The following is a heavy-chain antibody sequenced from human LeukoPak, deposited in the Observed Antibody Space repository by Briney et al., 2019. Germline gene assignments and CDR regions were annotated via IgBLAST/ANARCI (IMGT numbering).Heavy chain of an antibody. Sequence: GGSLRLSCAASGFTFSNYAMSWVRRAPGKGLEWVSAISGSGGSTYYADSVKGRFTISRDNSKNTLYLQMNSLRAEDTAVYYCAKESFLGYCSGGSCYLGINYFYYYYMDVWGKGTTVTVSS. V-gene: IGHV3-23*01. D-gene: IGHD2-15*01. J-gene: IGHJ6*03. CDR3: AKESFLGYCSGGSCYLGINYFYYYYMDV. CDR2: ISGSGGST. CDR1: GFTFSNYA.